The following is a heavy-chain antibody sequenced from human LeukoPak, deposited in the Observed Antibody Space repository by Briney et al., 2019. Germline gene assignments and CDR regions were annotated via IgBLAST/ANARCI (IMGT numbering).Heavy chain of an antibody. D-gene: IGHD4-23*01. J-gene: IGHJ4*02. CDR2: IYYSGST. CDR3: ARTRPTVVTFDY. CDR1: GGSISSYY. V-gene: IGHV4-59*01. Sequence: SETLSLTCTVSGGSISSYYWSWIRQPPGKGLEWIGYIYYSGSTNYNPSLKSRVTISVDTSKNQFSLKLSSVTAADTAVYYCARTRPTVVTFDYWGQGTPVTVSS.